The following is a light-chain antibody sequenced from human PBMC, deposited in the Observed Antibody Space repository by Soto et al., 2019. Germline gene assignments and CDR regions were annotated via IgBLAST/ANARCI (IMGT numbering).Light chain of an antibody. CDR3: QQYNNWPPWT. J-gene: IGKJ1*01. Sequence: EIVRTQSPATLSVSPGERANLSCRASQSVSSNLAWYQQKPCQAPRLLIYGASTRATGIPARFSGSGPGTEFTPTISSLQSEDFAVYYCQQYNNWPPWTFGQGTKVDIK. CDR1: QSVSSN. CDR2: GAS. V-gene: IGKV3-15*01.